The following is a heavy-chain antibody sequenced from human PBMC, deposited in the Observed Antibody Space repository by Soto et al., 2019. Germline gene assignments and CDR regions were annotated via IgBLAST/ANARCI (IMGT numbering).Heavy chain of an antibody. Sequence: QVQLVQSGAEVKKPGASVKVSCKTSGYTFTSYHISWVRQAPGQGLEWMGWISAYNTNTNYAQKFQGRVTMTTDTVTSTAYMDLRSLRSDDTAVYYCAIDTPPTDYWGQGTLVTVSS. V-gene: IGHV1-18*01. J-gene: IGHJ4*02. CDR1: GYTFTSYH. CDR2: ISAYNTNT. CDR3: AIDTPPTDY.